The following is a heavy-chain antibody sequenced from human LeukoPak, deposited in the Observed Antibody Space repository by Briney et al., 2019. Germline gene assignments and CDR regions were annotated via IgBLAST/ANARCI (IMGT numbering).Heavy chain of an antibody. Sequence: PGGSLRLSCVASGFTVSTYEVNWVRQAPGKGLEWVSYISSSGRTTYYADSVKGRLTVSRDNAKNSLYLQLSSLRAEDTAVYYCARLGRADTAMIFWGQGSLVTVSS. CDR3: ARLGRADTAMIF. V-gene: IGHV3-48*03. CDR2: ISSSGRTT. D-gene: IGHD5-18*01. CDR1: GFTVSTYE. J-gene: IGHJ4*02.